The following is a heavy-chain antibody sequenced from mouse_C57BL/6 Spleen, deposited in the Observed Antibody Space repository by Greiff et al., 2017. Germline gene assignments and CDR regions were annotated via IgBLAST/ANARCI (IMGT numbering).Heavy chain of an antibody. D-gene: IGHD1-1*01. CDR1: GFTFSDYG. J-gene: IGHJ3*01. V-gene: IGHV5-17*01. CDR2: ISSGSSTI. Sequence: EVMLVESGGGLVKPGGSLKLSCAASGFTFSDYGMHWVRQAPEKGLEWVAYISSGSSTIYSADTVKGRFTISRDNAKNTLFLQMTSLRSEDTAMYYCAREIYYGSSYVAWFAYWGQGTLVTVSA. CDR3: AREIYYGSSYVAWFAY.